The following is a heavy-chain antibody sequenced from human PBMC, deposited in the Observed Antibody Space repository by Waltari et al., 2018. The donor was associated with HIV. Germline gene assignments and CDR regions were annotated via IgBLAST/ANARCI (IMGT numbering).Heavy chain of an antibody. D-gene: IGHD7-27*01. CDR2: IRSKTYGATA. Sequence: EVRLVEAGGVLVQPGRSLRLACKGSGLTFGDFAMSWVRRAPVEVRDWVGWIRSKTYGATAEYAASVRDRFSLSRDYSESIVYLQMNSLKVEDTAVYFCTTGGQVGNFDYWGQGTLVTVSS. V-gene: IGHV3-49*04. CDR3: TTGGQVGNFDY. CDR1: GLTFGDFA. J-gene: IGHJ4*02.